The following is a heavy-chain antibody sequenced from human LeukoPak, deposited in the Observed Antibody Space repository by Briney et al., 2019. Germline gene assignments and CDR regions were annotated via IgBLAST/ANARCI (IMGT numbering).Heavy chain of an antibody. CDR1: GGSFSGHY. J-gene: IGHJ3*02. CDR3: ARSGSYANDAFDI. Sequence: SETLSLTCAVYGGSFSGHYWSWIRQPPGKGLESIGEINYSGSTNYNPSLKSRVTISVDTSKNQFSLKLSSVTAADTAVYYCARSGSYANDAFDIWGQGTMVTVSS. D-gene: IGHD1-26*01. V-gene: IGHV4-34*01. CDR2: INYSGST.